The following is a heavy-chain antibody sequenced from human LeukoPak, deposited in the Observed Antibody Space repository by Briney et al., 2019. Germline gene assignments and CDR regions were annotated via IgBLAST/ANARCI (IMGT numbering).Heavy chain of an antibody. Sequence: GGSLRLSCAASGFTFSSYSMNWVRQAPGKGLEWVSSISSSSSYIYYADSVKGRFTISRDNAKNSLYLQMNSLRDEDTAVYYCARDLGYCSSTSCYREKYFDYWGQGTLVTVSS. J-gene: IGHJ4*02. CDR3: ARDLGYCSSTSCYREKYFDY. CDR1: GFTFSSYS. V-gene: IGHV3-21*01. CDR2: ISSSSSYI. D-gene: IGHD2-2*02.